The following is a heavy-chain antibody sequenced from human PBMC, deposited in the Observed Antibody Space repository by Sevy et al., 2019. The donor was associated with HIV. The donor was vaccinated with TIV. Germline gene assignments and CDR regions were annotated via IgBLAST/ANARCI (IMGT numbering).Heavy chain of an antibody. J-gene: IGHJ4*02. CDR2: IYSSGKT. Sequence: SETLSLTCTVSGGSISSGGYYWSWIRQPAGKGLEWVGRIYSSGKTNSNPSLKSRATMSVNTSKNQFSLKMSSVTAADPAVYYCARGQWFGDLFWGQGTPVTVSS. V-gene: IGHV4-61*02. CDR3: ARGQWFGDLF. CDR1: GGSISSGGYY. D-gene: IGHD3-10*01.